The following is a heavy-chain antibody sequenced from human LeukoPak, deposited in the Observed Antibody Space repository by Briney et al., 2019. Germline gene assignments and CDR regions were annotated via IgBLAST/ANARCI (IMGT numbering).Heavy chain of an antibody. D-gene: IGHD3-16*01. CDR2: IYYSGST. CDR3: ARDRGTLN. CDR1: GGSISSYY. Sequence: TSETLSLTCTVSGGSISSYYWSWIRQPPGKGLEWIGSIYYSGSTYYNPSLKSRVTISVDTSKNQFSLKLSSVTAADTAVYYCARDRGTLNWGQGTLVTVSS. J-gene: IGHJ4*02. V-gene: IGHV4-59*12.